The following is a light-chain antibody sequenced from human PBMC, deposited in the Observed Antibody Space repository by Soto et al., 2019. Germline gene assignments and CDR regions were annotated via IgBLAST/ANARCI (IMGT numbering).Light chain of an antibody. V-gene: IGKV1-39*01. CDR3: QQSYRTPRT. CDR1: QNISKY. Sequence: DIQMTQSPSSLSASVGDRVTITCRASQNISKYLSWYQQKPGKAPKLLIYAASNLQSGVPSRFSGSGSGTDFSLTISSLQPEDFASYYCQQSYRTPRTFGQGTRLEIK. CDR2: AAS. J-gene: IGKJ5*01.